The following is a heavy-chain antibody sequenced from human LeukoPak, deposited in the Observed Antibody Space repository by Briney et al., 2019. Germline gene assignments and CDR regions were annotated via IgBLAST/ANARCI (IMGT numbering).Heavy chain of an antibody. V-gene: IGHV3-48*04. CDR1: GFTFSVYS. CDR3: AREFEVPAAAPDYYDYYYIDV. D-gene: IGHD2-2*01. CDR2: ISSSSGTI. Sequence: GGSLRLSCAASGFTFSVYSMNWVRQAPGKGLEWVSCISSSSGTIYYADSVKGRVTISRDNVENSLHLQMNSLRVEDTAVYYCAREFEVPAAAPDYYDYYYIDVWGKGTTVTVSS. J-gene: IGHJ6*03.